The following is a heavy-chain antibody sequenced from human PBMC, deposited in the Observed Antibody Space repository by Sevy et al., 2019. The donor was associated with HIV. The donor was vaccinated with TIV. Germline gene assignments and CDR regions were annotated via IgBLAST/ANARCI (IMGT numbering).Heavy chain of an antibody. Sequence: GGSLRLSCVVSGLTFSSDSMNWVRQAPGKGLEWLAYISSSSRTIYYADSVEGRFTISRDNDKKSVFLQMNNLRDEDSATYYCARDVDTPFVRSFDSWGQGTLATVSS. J-gene: IGHJ4*02. CDR1: GLTFSSDS. CDR3: ARDVDTPFVRSFDS. V-gene: IGHV3-48*02. D-gene: IGHD5-18*01. CDR2: ISSSSRTI.